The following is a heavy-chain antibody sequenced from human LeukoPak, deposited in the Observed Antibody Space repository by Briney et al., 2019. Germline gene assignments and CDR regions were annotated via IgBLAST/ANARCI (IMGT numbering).Heavy chain of an antibody. Sequence: GGSLRLSCTASGFTFGDYAMSWFRQAPGKGLEWVSAISGSGGSTYYADSVKGRFTISRDNSKNTLYLQMNSLRAEDTAVYYCAKEPSLYGPNDYWGQGTLVTVSS. J-gene: IGHJ4*02. CDR1: GFTFGDYA. V-gene: IGHV3-23*01. D-gene: IGHD4-17*01. CDR2: ISGSGGST. CDR3: AKEPSLYGPNDY.